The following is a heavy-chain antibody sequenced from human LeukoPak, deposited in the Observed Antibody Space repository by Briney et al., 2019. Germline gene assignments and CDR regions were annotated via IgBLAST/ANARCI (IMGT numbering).Heavy chain of an antibody. Sequence: PGGSLRLSRAASGFTFSSYGMHWVRQAPGKGLEWVAFIRYDGSNKYYADSVKGRFTISRDNSKNTLYLQTNSLRAEDTAVYYCAKDMDYGYFDYWGQGTLVTVSS. CDR2: IRYDGSNK. J-gene: IGHJ4*02. V-gene: IGHV3-30*02. CDR3: AKDMDYGYFDY. CDR1: GFTFSSYG. D-gene: IGHD4/OR15-4a*01.